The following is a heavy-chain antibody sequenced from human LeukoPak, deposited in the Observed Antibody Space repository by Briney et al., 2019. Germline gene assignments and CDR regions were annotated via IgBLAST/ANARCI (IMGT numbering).Heavy chain of an antibody. CDR2: IYTSGST. J-gene: IGHJ6*03. V-gene: IGHV4-61*02. CDR3: ARDQAEQLGPGHYYYYMDV. CDR1: GGSISSGSYY. D-gene: IGHD6-6*01. Sequence: SQTLSLTCTVSGGSISSGSYYWSWIRQPAGKGLEWIGRIYTSGSTNYNPSLKSRVTISVDTSKNQFSLKLSSVTAADTAVYYCARDQAEQLGPGHYYYYMDVWGKGTTVTVSS.